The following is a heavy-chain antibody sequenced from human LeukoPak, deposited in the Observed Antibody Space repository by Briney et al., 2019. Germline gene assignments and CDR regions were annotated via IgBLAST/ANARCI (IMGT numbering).Heavy chain of an antibody. D-gene: IGHD3-3*01. CDR2: ISGSGNT. V-gene: IGHV3-23*01. J-gene: IGHJ3*02. CDR3: AKVSTYYDFWSGYSPGAFDI. Sequence: GGSLRLSCAASGFTFTGYAMSWVGKPPGKGLEGVSAISGSGNTYYADSVKGRFTISRDNSKNTLYLQMNSLRAEDTAVYYCAKVSTYYDFWSGYSPGAFDIWGQGTMVTVSS. CDR1: GFTFTGYA.